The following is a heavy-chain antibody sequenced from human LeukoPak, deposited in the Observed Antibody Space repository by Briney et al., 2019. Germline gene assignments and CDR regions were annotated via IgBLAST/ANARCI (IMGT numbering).Heavy chain of an antibody. Sequence: PRGSLRLSCAASAFTFSSYAMSWVRQAPGKGLEWVSATSGSGGSTYYADSVKGRFTISRDNSKNTLYLQMNSLRAEDTAGYYCAKDHELRYFDWLGGGYYFDYWGQGTLVTVSS. CDR1: AFTFSSYA. D-gene: IGHD3-9*01. CDR2: TSGSGGST. J-gene: IGHJ4*02. V-gene: IGHV3-23*01. CDR3: AKDHELRYFDWLGGGYYFDY.